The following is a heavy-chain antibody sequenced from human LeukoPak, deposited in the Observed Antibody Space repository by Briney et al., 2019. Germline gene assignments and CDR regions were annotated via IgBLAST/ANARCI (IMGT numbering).Heavy chain of an antibody. V-gene: IGHV4-34*01. D-gene: IGHD1-7*01. CDR1: GDSFSGYY. Sequence: SETLSLTCAVYGDSFSGYYWTWIRQPPGKGLEWIGEVNHGESTTYNPSLRSRVTISVDTSKNQFSLKLNSVTAADTAVYYCARRGMNWDYFWYFDFWGRGTLVTVSS. CDR2: VNHGEST. CDR3: ARRGMNWDYFWYFDF. J-gene: IGHJ2*01.